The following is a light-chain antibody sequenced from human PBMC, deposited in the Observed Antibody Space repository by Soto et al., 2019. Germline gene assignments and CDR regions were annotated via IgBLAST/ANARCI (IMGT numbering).Light chain of an antibody. J-gene: IGKJ1*01. CDR1: QSVSSN. CDR2: GAS. V-gene: IGKV3-20*01. CDR3: QQYSDAPLT. Sequence: EIVLTQSPGTLSLSPGERATLACRASQSVSSNLVWYQQRPGQAPRLLISGASTRANGIPDRFSGSGSGTDFTLTISRLEPEDFGVYYCQQYSDAPLTFGQGTKVEIK.